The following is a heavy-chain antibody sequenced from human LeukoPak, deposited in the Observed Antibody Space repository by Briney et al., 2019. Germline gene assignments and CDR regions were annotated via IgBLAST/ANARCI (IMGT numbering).Heavy chain of an antibody. J-gene: IGHJ4*02. Sequence: SETLSLTCTVSLDSTTSNFWSWVRQPPRKGLEWIGEIHRSGSPNYSPSLQSRVTISIDRSRNQIVLELSSVTAADTAVYYCAREILGGFNPGAYWGQGILVTVSS. CDR3: AREILGGFNPGAY. CDR2: IHRSGSP. CDR1: LDSTTSNF. D-gene: IGHD1-14*01. V-gene: IGHV4-4*02.